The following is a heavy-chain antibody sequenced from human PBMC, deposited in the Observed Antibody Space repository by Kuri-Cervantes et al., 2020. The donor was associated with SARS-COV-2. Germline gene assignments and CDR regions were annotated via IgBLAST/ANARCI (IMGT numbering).Heavy chain of an antibody. CDR2: MNPNSGNT. J-gene: IGHJ6*03. CDR3: ARGRARYSSGWLRPDILYYYMDV. D-gene: IGHD6-19*01. V-gene: IGHV1-8*02. Sequence: ASVKVSCKASGYTFTSYGISWVRQATGQGLEWMGWMNPNSGNTGYAQKFQGRVTMTRNTSISTAYMELSSLRSEDTAVYYCARGRARYSSGWLRPDILYYYMDVWGKGTTVTVSS. CDR1: GYTFTSYG.